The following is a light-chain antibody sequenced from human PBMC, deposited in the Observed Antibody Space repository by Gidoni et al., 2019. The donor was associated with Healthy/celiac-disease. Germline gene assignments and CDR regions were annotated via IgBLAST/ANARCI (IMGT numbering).Light chain of an antibody. CDR1: QDISNY. CDR2: DAS. J-gene: IGKJ3*01. Sequence: DIQMTPSPSSLSASVGDRVTITCQASQDISNYFNWYQQKPGKAPKLLIYDASNLETGAPSRCSGSGSVTDFTFTISSLQPEDIATYYCQQYDNLFGAXTKVDIK. V-gene: IGKV1-33*01. CDR3: QQYDNL.